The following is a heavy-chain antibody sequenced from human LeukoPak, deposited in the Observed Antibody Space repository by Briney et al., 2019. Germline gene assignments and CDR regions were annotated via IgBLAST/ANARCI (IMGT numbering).Heavy chain of an antibody. D-gene: IGHD3-16*01. Sequence: GASVKVSCKASGYTFTSSDINWVRQATGQGREWLRWMNPNSGNTGYAQKFQGRVTITRNTSISTAYMELSSLRSEDTAVYYCARVVGDYNGLFDYWGQGTLVTVSS. CDR3: ARVVGDYNGLFDY. CDR1: GYTFTSSD. CDR2: MNPNSGNT. J-gene: IGHJ4*02. V-gene: IGHV1-8*03.